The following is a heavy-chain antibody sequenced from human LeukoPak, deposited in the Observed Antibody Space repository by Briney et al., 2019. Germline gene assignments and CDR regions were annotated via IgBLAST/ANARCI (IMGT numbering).Heavy chain of an antibody. J-gene: IGHJ6*03. CDR1: GGTFSSYA. Sequence: SVKVSCKASGGTFSSYAISWVRQAPGQGLGWMGGIIPIFGTANYAQKFQGRVTITTDESTSTAYMELSSLRSEDTAVYYCARVTFIGRIQLWLGPDAYYYMDVWGKGTTVTVSS. CDR2: IIPIFGTA. V-gene: IGHV1-69*05. D-gene: IGHD5-18*01. CDR3: ARVTFIGRIQLWLGPDAYYYMDV.